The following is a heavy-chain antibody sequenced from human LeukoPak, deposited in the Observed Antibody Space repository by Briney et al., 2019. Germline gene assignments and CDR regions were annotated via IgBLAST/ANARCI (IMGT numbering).Heavy chain of an antibody. CDR1: GFAFESFT. V-gene: IGHV3-21*04. J-gene: IGHJ4*02. CDR3: AKGLFSAYDKYLDS. D-gene: IGHD5-12*01. CDR2: ISDTGRDI. Sequence: GGSLRLPCAGSGFAFESFTMTWVRQAPGKGLEWVSLISDTGRDINYADSVRGRFTISRDNTKNSLFLQMDSLRVEDTAIYYCAKGLFSAYDKYLDSWGQGTLVTVSS.